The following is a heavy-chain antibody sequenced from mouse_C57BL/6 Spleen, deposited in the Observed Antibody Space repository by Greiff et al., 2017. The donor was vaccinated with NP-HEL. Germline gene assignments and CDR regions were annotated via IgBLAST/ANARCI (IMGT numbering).Heavy chain of an antibody. D-gene: IGHD2-4*01. CDR2: IDPSDSET. CDR3: ARSDDYDGSMDY. CDR1: GYTFTSYW. Sequence: QVQLQQPGAELVRPGSSVKLSCKASGYTFTSYWMHWVKQRPIQGLEWIGNIDPSDSETHYNQKFKDKATLTVDKSSSTAYMQLSSLTSEDSAVYYCARSDDYDGSMDYWGQGTSGTVSA. J-gene: IGHJ4*01. V-gene: IGHV1-52*01.